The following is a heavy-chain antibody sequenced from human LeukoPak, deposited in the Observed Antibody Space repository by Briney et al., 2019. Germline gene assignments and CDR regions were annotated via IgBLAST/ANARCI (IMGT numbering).Heavy chain of an antibody. V-gene: IGHV3-9*01. J-gene: IGHJ3*01. Sequence: PGGSLRLSCAASGLTFDDYAMHWVRHAPGKGLEWVSGINWNSGRIGYADSVKGRFTISRDNAKNSLFLQMNSLRVEDTALYYCXKDRSGXYAYSXDVWGRGTMVXVSS. CDR1: GLTFDDYA. CDR3: XKDRSGXYAYSXDV. CDR2: INWNSGRI. D-gene: IGHD3-22*01.